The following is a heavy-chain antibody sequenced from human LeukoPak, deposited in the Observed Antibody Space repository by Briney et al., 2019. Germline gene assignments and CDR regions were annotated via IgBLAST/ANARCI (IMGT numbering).Heavy chain of an antibody. CDR3: ARRGGKNYGDYLLYYYYMDV. V-gene: IGHV1-2*02. D-gene: IGHD4-17*01. CDR2: INPNSGGT. CDR1: GYTLTGYY. J-gene: IGHJ6*03. Sequence: ASVKVSCKASGYTLTGYYMHWVRQAPGQGLEWMGWINPNSGGTNYAQKFQGRVTMTTDTSTSTVYMELRSLRSDDTAMYYCARRGGKNYGDYLLYYYYMDVWGKGTTVTVSS.